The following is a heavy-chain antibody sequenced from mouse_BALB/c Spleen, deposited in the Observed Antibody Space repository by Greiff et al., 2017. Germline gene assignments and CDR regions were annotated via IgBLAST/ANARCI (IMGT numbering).Heavy chain of an antibody. Sequence: QVQLKQPGAELVKPGASVKLSCKASGYTFTSYWMHWVKQRPGQGLEWIGEINPSNGRTNYNEKFKSKATLTVDKSSSTAYMQLSSLTSEDSAVYYCARGGLYYDYDGFAYWGQGTLVTVSA. V-gene: IGHV1S81*02. CDR1: GYTFTSYW. J-gene: IGHJ3*01. D-gene: IGHD2-4*01. CDR3: ARGGLYYDYDGFAY. CDR2: INPSNGRT.